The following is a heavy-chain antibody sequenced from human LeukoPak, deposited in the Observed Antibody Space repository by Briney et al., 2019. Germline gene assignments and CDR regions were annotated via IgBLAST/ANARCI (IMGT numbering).Heavy chain of an antibody. Sequence: SETLSLTCTVSGDSISSSSYYWGWIRQPPGKGLEWIGSIYYSGNTYYNPSLKSRVTISVDTSKNQFSLKLSSVTAADTAVYYCARETSQKGAHYMDVWGKGTTVTISS. V-gene: IGHV4-39*07. D-gene: IGHD3-16*01. J-gene: IGHJ6*03. CDR2: IYYSGNT. CDR1: GDSISSSSYY. CDR3: ARETSQKGAHYMDV.